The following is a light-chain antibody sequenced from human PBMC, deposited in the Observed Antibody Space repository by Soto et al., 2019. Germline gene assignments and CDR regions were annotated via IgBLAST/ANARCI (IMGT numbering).Light chain of an antibody. J-gene: IGKJ1*01. CDR2: RGS. Sequence: EVVLTQSPGTLSLSPGERATLSYRASQNIRGNELAWYQQKPGQAPRLLIYRGSSRATGIPDRFSGRGSGTDFTITISRLEPDDFAVYYCQDYGTSAPWTFGQGTKVEIK. CDR3: QDYGTSAPWT. CDR1: QNIRGNE. V-gene: IGKV3-20*01.